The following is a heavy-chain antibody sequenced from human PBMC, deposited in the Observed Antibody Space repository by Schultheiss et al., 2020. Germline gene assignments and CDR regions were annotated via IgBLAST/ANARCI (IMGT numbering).Heavy chain of an antibody. CDR3: ARTLWLEDAFDI. CDR2: IDWDDDK. J-gene: IGHJ3*02. V-gene: IGHV2-70*04. Sequence: TLSLTCTFSGFSLTTSGMRVSWIRQPPGQALEWLARIDWDDDKFYSTSLKTRLTISKDTSKNQVVLTMTNMDPVDTATYYCARTLWLEDAFDIWGQGTMVTVSS. D-gene: IGHD6-19*01. CDR1: GFSLTTSGMR.